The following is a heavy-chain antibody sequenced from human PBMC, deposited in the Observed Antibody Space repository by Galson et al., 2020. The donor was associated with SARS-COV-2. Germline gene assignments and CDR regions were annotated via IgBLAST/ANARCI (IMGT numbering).Heavy chain of an antibody. D-gene: IGHD2-2*01. J-gene: IGHJ3*02. CDR2: IHYGGTT. V-gene: IGHV4-39*01. Sequence: SETLSLTCTVSGGPISSSTYYWGWIRQPPGKGLDWIGTIHYGGTTYSNPSLKSRVTMSVDASKNQFSLKMTSVTAADTAVYYCARRGDCSITSCSPPNAFDIWGQGTMVTVSS. CDR3: ARRGDCSITSCSPPNAFDI. CDR1: GGPISSSTYY.